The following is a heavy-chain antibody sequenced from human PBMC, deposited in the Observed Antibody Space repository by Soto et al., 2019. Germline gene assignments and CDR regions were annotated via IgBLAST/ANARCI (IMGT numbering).Heavy chain of an antibody. CDR3: AKEGEWFGYYYGMDV. J-gene: IGHJ6*02. V-gene: IGHV3-30*18. CDR2: ISYDGSNK. Sequence: QVQLVESGGGVVQPGRSLRLSCAASGFTFSSYGMHWVRQAPGKGLEWVAVISYDGSNKYYAESVKGRFTISRDNSKNTLYLQMNSLRAEDTAVYYCAKEGEWFGYYYGMDVWGQGTTVTVSS. D-gene: IGHD3-10*01. CDR1: GFTFSSYG.